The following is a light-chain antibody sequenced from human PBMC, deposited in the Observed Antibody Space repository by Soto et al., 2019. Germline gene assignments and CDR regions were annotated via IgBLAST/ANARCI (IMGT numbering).Light chain of an antibody. V-gene: IGLV1-40*01. J-gene: IGLJ1*01. CDR2: ANN. CDR3: QYYGTSMRGV. CDR1: SSNVGAGYY. Sequence: QSVLTQPPSVSGAPGQRVTISCTGSSSNVGAGYYVHWYQQFPGTAPKLLIYANNNRPSGVTDRFSASKSGTSASLAITGLEEDDEADYYCQYYGTSMRGVFGTGTKLTVL.